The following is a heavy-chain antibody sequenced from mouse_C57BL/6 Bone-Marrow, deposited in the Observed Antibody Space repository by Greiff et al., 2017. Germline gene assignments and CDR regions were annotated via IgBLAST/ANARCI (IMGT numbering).Heavy chain of an antibody. Sequence: QVQLQQPGAELVKPGASVKLSCKASGYTFTSYWMQWVKQRPGQGLEWIGEIDPSDSYTNSNQKFKGKATLTVDPSSSTAYMQLSSLTSEDSAVYYGARRGDVGDLAWFADWGQGTLVTVSA. CDR2: IDPSDSYT. CDR3: ARRGDVGDLAWFAD. V-gene: IGHV1-50*01. CDR1: GYTFTSYW. J-gene: IGHJ3*01.